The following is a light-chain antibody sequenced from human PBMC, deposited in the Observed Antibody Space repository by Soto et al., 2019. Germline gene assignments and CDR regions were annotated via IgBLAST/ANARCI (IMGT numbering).Light chain of an antibody. Sequence: QSALTQPRSVSESPGQSVTISCTGTSSDVGGYNYVSWYQQHPGKAPKVMIYDVDKRPSGVPDRFSGSKSGNTASLTISGLQAEDEADYYCCSYAGSFLVVFGGGTQLTVL. J-gene: IGLJ2*01. V-gene: IGLV2-11*01. CDR3: CSYAGSFLVV. CDR1: SSDVGGYNY. CDR2: DVD.